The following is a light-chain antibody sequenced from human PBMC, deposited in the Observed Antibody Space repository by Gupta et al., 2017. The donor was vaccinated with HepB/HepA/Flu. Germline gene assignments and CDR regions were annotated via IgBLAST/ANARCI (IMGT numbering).Light chain of an antibody. Sequence: QSVLTQPPSASATPGQRVTISCSGSSSNIGSNYVYWYQQLPGTAPKLLIYRNNQRHSGVPDRFSGSKSGTSASLAISGLRSEDEADYYCAAWDDSLSGHWVFGGGTKLTVL. CDR2: RNN. J-gene: IGLJ3*02. CDR1: SSNIGSNY. CDR3: AAWDDSLSGHWV. V-gene: IGLV1-47*01.